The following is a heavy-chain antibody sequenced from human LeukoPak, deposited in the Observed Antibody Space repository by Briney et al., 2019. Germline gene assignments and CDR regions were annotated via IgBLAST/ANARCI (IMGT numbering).Heavy chain of an antibody. CDR3: ARVGGCSSTTCSWKYYNYYMDV. J-gene: IGHJ6*03. CDR1: GGSISSHY. CDR2: IYYDGST. Sequence: SETLSLTCSASGGSISSHYWSWIRQPPGKGLEWIGCIYYDGSTNYNHSLKSRVTISVDTSKNQFSLKLSSVTAADTAVYYCARVGGCSSTTCSWKYYNYYMDVWGKGATVTVSS. V-gene: IGHV4-59*11. D-gene: IGHD2-2*01.